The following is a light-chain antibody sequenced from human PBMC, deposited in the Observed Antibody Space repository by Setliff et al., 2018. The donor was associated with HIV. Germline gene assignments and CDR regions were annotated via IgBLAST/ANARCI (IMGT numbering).Light chain of an antibody. CDR3: QVWDSSSDHHV. CDR2: DNS. J-gene: IGLJ1*01. V-gene: IGLV3-21*03. Sequence: ELTQPPSVSVAPGKTARITCGVNNIESKSVHWYQQKPGQAPVLVVYDNSDRPSGIPERFSGSNPGNTATLTISRVEAGDEADYYCQVWDSSSDHHVFGTGTKVTVL. CDR1: NIESKS.